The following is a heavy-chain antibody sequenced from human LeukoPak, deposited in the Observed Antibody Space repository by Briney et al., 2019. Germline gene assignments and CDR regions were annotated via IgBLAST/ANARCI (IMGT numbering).Heavy chain of an antibody. CDR3: AEDKLGACSSTTCSDFDN. Sequence: GGPLSLPCAASGFTYRGQWMLWLRRAPERALEGVANIKPGESEKYYVHSVRGRFNISRDNAKNSLYLQMDSLRAEDTAIYYCAEDKLGACSSTTCSDFDNWGQGTLVTVSS. J-gene: IGHJ4*02. CDR1: GFTYRGQW. CDR2: IKPGESEK. V-gene: IGHV3-7*03. D-gene: IGHD2-2*01.